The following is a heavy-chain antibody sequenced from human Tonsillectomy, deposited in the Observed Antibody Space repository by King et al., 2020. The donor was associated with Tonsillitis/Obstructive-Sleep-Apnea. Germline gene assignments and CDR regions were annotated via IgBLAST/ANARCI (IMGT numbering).Heavy chain of an antibody. V-gene: IGHV4-59*01. CDR1: GGSISSYY. D-gene: IGHD6-25*01. Sequence: QLQESGPGLVRPSETLSLTCAVSGGSISSYYWSWIRQPPGKGLEWIGYIYYSGRTNYNPSLKSRFTISVDTSKNQFSLKLSSVTAADTAMYYGARAAATLVNFDFWGQGALVTVSS. CDR3: ARAAATLVNFDF. J-gene: IGHJ4*02. CDR2: IYYSGRT.